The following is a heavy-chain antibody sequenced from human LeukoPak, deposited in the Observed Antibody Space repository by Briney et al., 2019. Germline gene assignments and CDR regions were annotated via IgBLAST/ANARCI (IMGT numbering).Heavy chain of an antibody. CDR2: IYPGDSVT. D-gene: IGHD1-26*01. CDR3: TKLQGGTDVFDV. Sequence: GQSVKVACQGCVYSLTSYLIGWLRQTPGQGLEWMGIIYPGDSVTKYSPSVQCQATISADKSISTAYLHGISLTASDSALYYCTKLQGGTDVFDVWGQGTMVTVSS. J-gene: IGHJ3*01. V-gene: IGHV5-51*01. CDR1: VYSLTSYL.